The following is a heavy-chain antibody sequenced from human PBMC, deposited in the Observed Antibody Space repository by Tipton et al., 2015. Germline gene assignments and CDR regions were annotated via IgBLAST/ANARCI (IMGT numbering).Heavy chain of an antibody. CDR2: ISWDGSSI. J-gene: IGHJ4*02. D-gene: IGHD2-2*01. V-gene: IGHV3-43*01. Sequence: GSLRLSCAAPGFTFGDFAMHWVRQAPGKGLEWVSLISWDGSSIYYADSVKGRFTISRDNSKNSLYLQMKSLRTEDTALYYCTKGDQLGFEYWGQGTLVTVSS. CDR1: GFTFGDFA. CDR3: TKGDQLGFEY.